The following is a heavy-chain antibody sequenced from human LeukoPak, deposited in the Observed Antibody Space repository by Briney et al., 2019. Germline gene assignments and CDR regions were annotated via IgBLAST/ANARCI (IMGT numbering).Heavy chain of an antibody. CDR1: GFTFSSYS. J-gene: IGHJ5*02. CDR3: AREAEQQLVRSWFDP. V-gene: IGHV3-21*01. D-gene: IGHD6-13*01. Sequence: VGSLRLSCAASGFTFSSYSMNWVRQAPGKGLEWVSSISSSSSYIYYADSVKDRFTISRDNAKNSLYLQMNSLRAEDTAVYYCAREAEQQLVRSWFDPWGQGTLVTVSS. CDR2: ISSSSSYI.